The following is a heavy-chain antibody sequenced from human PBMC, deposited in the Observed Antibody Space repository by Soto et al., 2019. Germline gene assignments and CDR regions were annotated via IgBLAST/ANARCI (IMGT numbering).Heavy chain of an antibody. CDR1: GGSISSSRYY. J-gene: IGHJ3*02. CDR2: IYYSGST. CDR3: ARHSTTVTTSDAFDI. D-gene: IGHD4-17*01. Sequence: QLQLQESGPGLVKPSETLSLTCTVSGGSISSSRYYWGWIRQPPGKGLEWIGSIYYSGSTYYNPSLKSRVTISVDTSKNQFSLKLSSVTAADTAVYYCARHSTTVTTSDAFDIWGQGTMVTVSS. V-gene: IGHV4-39*01.